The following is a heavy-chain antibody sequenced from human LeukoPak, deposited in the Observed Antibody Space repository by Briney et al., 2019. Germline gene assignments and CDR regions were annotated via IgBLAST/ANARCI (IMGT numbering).Heavy chain of an antibody. Sequence: ASVKVSCKASGYTFTGYYFHWVRQAPGQGLEWMGWINPKNGVTNFAQMFQGRVTLTTDTSISTAYMELRSLRSDDTAVYYCAREDGDYDGHLDVWGKGTTVTVSS. D-gene: IGHD4-17*01. CDR2: INPKNGVT. CDR3: AREDGDYDGHLDV. V-gene: IGHV1-2*02. CDR1: GYTFTGYY. J-gene: IGHJ6*04.